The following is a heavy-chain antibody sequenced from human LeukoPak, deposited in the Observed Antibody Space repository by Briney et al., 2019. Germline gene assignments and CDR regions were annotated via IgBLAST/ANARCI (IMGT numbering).Heavy chain of an antibody. CDR3: ARGPSDYDFWSDLYYFDY. CDR2: MNPNSGNT. Sequence: GSSVKVSCKASGYTFTSYDINWVRQATGQGLEWMGWMNPNSGNTGYAQKFQGRVTITRNTSISTAYMELSSLRSEDTAVYYCARGPSDYDFWSDLYYFDYWGQGTLVTVSS. CDR1: GYTFTSYD. V-gene: IGHV1-8*03. D-gene: IGHD3-3*01. J-gene: IGHJ4*02.